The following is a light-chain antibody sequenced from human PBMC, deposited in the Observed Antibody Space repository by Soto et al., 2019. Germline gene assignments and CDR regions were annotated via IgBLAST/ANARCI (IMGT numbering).Light chain of an antibody. CDR3: QKYSSVLT. V-gene: IGKV1-27*01. CDR1: QGISNY. J-gene: IGKJ5*01. CDR2: AAS. Sequence: DIQMTQSPASLSASVGDRVTITCRASQGISNYLAWYQQKPGKVPKLLIYAASTLQSGVPSRFSGSGSGTDFTLTITSLQPEDVATYYCQKYSSVLTFGQGTRLEIK.